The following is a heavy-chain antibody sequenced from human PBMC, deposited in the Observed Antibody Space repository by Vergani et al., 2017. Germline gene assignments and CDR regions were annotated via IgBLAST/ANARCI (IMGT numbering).Heavy chain of an antibody. J-gene: IGHJ4*02. V-gene: IGHV3-66*01. D-gene: IGHD2-15*01. CDR3: ARMWGYCSGGSCYSSDY. CDR1: GFTVSSNY. CDR2: IYSGGST. Sequence: EVQLVESGGGLVQPGGSLRLSCAASGFTVSSNYMSWVRQAPGKGLEWVSVIYSGGSTYYADSVKGRFTISRDNSKNSLYLQMNSLRAEDTAVYYCARMWGYCSGGSCYSSDYWGQGTLVTVSS.